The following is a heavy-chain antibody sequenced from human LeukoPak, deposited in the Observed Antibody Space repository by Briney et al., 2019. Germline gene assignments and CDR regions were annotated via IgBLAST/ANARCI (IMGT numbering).Heavy chain of an antibody. CDR3: APIRVRYCSSTSCYAGGPFGMDV. CDR2: IDWDDDK. CDR1: GFSLSTSGMC. J-gene: IGHJ6*02. V-gene: IGHV2-70*01. Sequence: SGPTLLHPTRTLTLTCTFSGFSLSTSGMCGSWIRQPPGKALEWLAQIDWDDDKYYSTSLKTRLTISKDTSKNQVVLTMTNMDPVDTATYYCAPIRVRYCSSTSCYAGGPFGMDVWGQGTTVTVSS. D-gene: IGHD2-2*01.